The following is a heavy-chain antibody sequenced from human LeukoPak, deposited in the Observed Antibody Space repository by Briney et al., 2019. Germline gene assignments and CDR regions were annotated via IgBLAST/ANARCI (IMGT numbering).Heavy chain of an antibody. CDR3: TTDQLPYYYGSGSYPY. CDR1: GFTFSNAW. V-gene: IGHV3-15*01. D-gene: IGHD3-10*01. CDR2: IKSKTDGGTT. Sequence: GSLRLSCAASGFTFSNAWMSWVRQAPGKGLEWVGRIKSKTDGGTTDYAAPVKGRFTISRDDSKNTLYLQMNSLKTEDTAVYYCTTDQLPYYYGSGSYPYWGQGTLVTVSS. J-gene: IGHJ4*02.